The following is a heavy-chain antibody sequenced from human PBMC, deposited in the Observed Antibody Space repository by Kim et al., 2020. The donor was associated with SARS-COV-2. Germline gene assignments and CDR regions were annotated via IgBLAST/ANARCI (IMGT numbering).Heavy chain of an antibody. CDR2: MNRDGSII. V-gene: IGHV3-74*01. Sequence: GGSLRLSCAASGFTLGYYYMYWVRQAPGKGLVSVSRMNRDGSIIDYADSVKGRFTASRDNAKNTLYLQMNSLRVEDTALYYCVRGSNGGYDSWGQGTLVTVSS. CDR1: GFTLGYYY. D-gene: IGHD4-4*01. J-gene: IGHJ5*01. CDR3: VRGSNGGYDS.